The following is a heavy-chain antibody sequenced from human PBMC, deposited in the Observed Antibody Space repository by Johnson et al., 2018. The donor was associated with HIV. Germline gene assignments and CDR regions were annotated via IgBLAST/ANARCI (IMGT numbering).Heavy chain of an antibody. V-gene: IGHV3-20*04. D-gene: IGHD1-26*01. Sequence: VKLVESGGGVVRPEGSLRLSCAASGFTFDDYGMSWVRQAPGKGLEWVSGINWNGGSTGYADSVKGRFTISRDNAKNSLYLQMNSLRAEDTALYYCARSLGSQPLRGAFDIWGQGTMVTVSS. CDR1: GFTFDDYG. CDR2: INWNGGST. CDR3: ARSLGSQPLRGAFDI. J-gene: IGHJ3*02.